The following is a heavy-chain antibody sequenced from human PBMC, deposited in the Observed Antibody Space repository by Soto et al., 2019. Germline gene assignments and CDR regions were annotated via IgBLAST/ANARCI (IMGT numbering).Heavy chain of an antibody. Sequence: SETLSLTCAVSGGSFSGYYWSWIRQPPGKGLEWIGEINHSGSTNYNPSLKSRVTISVDTSKNQFSLKLSSVTAADTAVYYCARGRSILAAVASPSNYFDYWGQGTLVTVSS. D-gene: IGHD6-19*01. CDR3: ARGRSILAAVASPSNYFDY. CDR2: INHSGST. V-gene: IGHV4-34*01. CDR1: GGSFSGYY. J-gene: IGHJ4*02.